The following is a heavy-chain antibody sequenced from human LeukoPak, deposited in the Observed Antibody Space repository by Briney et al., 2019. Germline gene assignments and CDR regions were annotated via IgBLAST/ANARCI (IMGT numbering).Heavy chain of an antibody. CDR2: ISSSSSYI. D-gene: IGHD1-26*01. Sequence: KTGGSLRLSCAASGFTFNSYSMNWVRQAPGKGLEWVSSISSSSSYIYYEDSVKGRFTISRDNAKNSLYLQMNSLRAEDTAVYYCARDRLVGATTVVYWGQGTLVTVSS. CDR3: ARDRLVGATTVVY. CDR1: GFTFNSYS. V-gene: IGHV3-21*01. J-gene: IGHJ4*02.